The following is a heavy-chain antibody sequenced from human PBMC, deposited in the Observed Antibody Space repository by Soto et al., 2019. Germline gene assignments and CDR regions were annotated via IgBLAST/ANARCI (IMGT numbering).Heavy chain of an antibody. J-gene: IGHJ3*02. Sequence: EVQLVESGGGLVQPGGSLRLSCAASGFTVSSNYMSWVRQAPGKGLEWVSVIYSGGSTYYADSVKGRFTISRDNSKNTLYLQMNSLRAEDTAVYYCARSGRMWFGEIGAFDIWGQGTMVTVSS. D-gene: IGHD3-10*01. CDR1: GFTVSSNY. CDR3: ARSGRMWFGEIGAFDI. V-gene: IGHV3-66*01. CDR2: IYSGGST.